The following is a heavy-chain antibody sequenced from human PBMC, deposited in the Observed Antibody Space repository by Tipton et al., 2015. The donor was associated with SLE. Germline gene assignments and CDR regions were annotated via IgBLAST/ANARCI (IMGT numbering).Heavy chain of an antibody. V-gene: IGHV4-61*08. D-gene: IGHD6-19*01. Sequence: TLSLTCTVSGGSISSGGYYWSWIRQHPGKGLEWIGYIYTSGSTNYNPSLKSRVTISVDTSKNQFSLKLSSVTAADTAVYYCAREQMGGLVGAFDIWGQGTMVTVSS. J-gene: IGHJ3*02. CDR1: GGSISSGGYY. CDR3: AREQMGGLVGAFDI. CDR2: IYTSGST.